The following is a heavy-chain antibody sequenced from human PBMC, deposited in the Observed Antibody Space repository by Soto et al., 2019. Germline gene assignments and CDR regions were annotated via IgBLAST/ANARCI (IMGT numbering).Heavy chain of an antibody. V-gene: IGHV4-34*01. Sequence: QVHLQQWGAGLLKPSETLSLTCAVYGGSFSGYYWSWIRQSPGKGLEWIGEINHSGSTNYNPSLKSRVTISLDTSKNHFSLNLSSMTAADTAVYYCARGHRTAAGTRKAFDLWGQGTVVTVSS. J-gene: IGHJ3*01. CDR3: ARGHRTAAGTRKAFDL. CDR2: INHSGST. D-gene: IGHD6-13*01. CDR1: GGSFSGYY.